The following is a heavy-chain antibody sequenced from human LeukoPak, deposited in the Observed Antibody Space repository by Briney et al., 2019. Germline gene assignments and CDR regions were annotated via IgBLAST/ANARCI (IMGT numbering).Heavy chain of an antibody. CDR2: ISGSGGST. D-gene: IGHD3-10*01. V-gene: IGHV3-23*01. CDR1: GFTFSSYA. J-gene: IGHJ3*02. Sequence: GGSLRLSCAASGFTFSSYAMSWVRQAPGKGLEWVSAISGSGGSTYYADSVKGRFTISRDNSKNTLYLQMNSLKTEDTAVYYCTTDYYGSGSYPDAFDIWGRGTMVTVSS. CDR3: TTDYYGSGSYPDAFDI.